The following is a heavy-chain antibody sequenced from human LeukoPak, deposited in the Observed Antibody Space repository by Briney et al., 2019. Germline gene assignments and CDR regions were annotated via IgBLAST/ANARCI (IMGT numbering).Heavy chain of an antibody. J-gene: IGHJ4*02. V-gene: IGHV3-21*04. CDR2: ISSSSSYI. CDR1: GFTFSSYS. D-gene: IGHD1-26*01. Sequence: PGGSLRLSCAASGFTFSSYSMNWVRQAPGKGLEWVSSISSSSSYIYYADSVKGRFTISRDNSKNTLYLQMNSLRAEDTAVYYCAKREQGGYFDYWGQGTLVTVSS. CDR3: AKREQGGYFDY.